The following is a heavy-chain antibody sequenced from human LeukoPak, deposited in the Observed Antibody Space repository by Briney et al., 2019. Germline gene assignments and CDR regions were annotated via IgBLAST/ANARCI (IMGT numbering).Heavy chain of an antibody. CDR1: GGSISSRHKY. J-gene: IGHJ4*02. CDR2: INHSGST. V-gene: IGHV4-39*07. CDR3: ARGGYCSSTSCSMPFDY. D-gene: IGHD2-2*01. Sequence: SETLSLTCTVSGGSISSRHKYWGWIRQPPGKGLEWIGEINHSGSTNYNPSLKSRVTISVDTSKNQFSLKLSSVTAADTAVYYCARGGYCSSTSCSMPFDYWGQGTLVTVSS.